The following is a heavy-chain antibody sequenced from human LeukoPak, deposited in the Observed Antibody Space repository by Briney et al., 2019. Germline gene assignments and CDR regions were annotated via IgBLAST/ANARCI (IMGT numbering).Heavy chain of an antibody. CDR1: GGTLSSYA. J-gene: IGHJ4*02. D-gene: IGHD4-17*01. CDR3: ARAAAPMTTVTTWDY. Sequence: SVKVSCKASGGTLSSYAISWVRQAPGQGLEWMGGIIPIFGTANYAQKFQGRVTITADESTSTAYMELSSLRSEDTAVYYCARAAAPMTTVTTWDYWGQGTLVTVSS. V-gene: IGHV1-69*13. CDR2: IIPIFGTA.